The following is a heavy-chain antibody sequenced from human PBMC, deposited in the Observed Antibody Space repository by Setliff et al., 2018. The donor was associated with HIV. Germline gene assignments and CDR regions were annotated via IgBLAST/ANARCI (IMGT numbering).Heavy chain of an antibody. Sequence: ASVKVSCKASGGTFSSYAISWVRQAPGQGLEWMGVITPRTGSTTYAQKFQGRVTMTRDTSTSTVYMELSSLRSEDTAVYYCARGGPLITMVRGVLRWFDPWGQGTLVTVSS. J-gene: IGHJ5*02. CDR1: GGTFSSYA. V-gene: IGHV1-46*01. CDR2: ITPRTGST. D-gene: IGHD3-10*01. CDR3: ARGGPLITMVRGVLRWFDP.